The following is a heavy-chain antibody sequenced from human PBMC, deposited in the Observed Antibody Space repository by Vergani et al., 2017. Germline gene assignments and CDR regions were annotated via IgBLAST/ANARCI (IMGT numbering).Heavy chain of an antibody. CDR2: MNPNSGNT. Sequence: QVQLVPSGAEVKKPGASVKVSCKASGYTFTSYDINWVRQATGQGLEWMGWMNPNSGNTGYAQKFQGRVTMTRNTSISTAYMELSSLRSEDTAVYYCARGELGYCSGGSCYEGYYYYGMDVWGQGTTVTVSS. V-gene: IGHV1-8*01. CDR3: ARGELGYCSGGSCYEGYYYYGMDV. J-gene: IGHJ6*02. D-gene: IGHD2-15*01. CDR1: GYTFTSYD.